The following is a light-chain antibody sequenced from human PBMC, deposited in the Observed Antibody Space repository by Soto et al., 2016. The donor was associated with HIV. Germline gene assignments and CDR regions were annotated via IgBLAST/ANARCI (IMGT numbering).Light chain of an antibody. V-gene: IGLV3-21*03. Sequence: SYVLTQPPSVSVAQERRPRFPVGGTTLEITLCTGTNRSQARPLCWSSMIIPAGPQGSPERFSGSNSGDTATLTISRVEAGDEADYYCQVWDTGYDVPVFGGGTRATVL. J-gene: IGLJ2*01. CDR1: TLEIT. CDR2: IIP. CDR3: QVWDTGYDVPV.